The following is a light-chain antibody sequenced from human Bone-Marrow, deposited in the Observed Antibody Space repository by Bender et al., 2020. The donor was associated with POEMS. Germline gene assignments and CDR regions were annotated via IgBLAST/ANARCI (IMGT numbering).Light chain of an antibody. CDR2: NSD. CDR3: SSYTSSSTYV. V-gene: IGLV1-44*01. Sequence: QSVLTQPPSASAAPGQRVTISCSRSASDRGTTPINWYQHLPGTAPKLIIYNSDQRPSGVPDRFSGSMSGTSASLAISGLQAADDADYYCSSYTSSSTYVFGTGTKVTVL. CDR1: ASDRGTTP. J-gene: IGLJ1*01.